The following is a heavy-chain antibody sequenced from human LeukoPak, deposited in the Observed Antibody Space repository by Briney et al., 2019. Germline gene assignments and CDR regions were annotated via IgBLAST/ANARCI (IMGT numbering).Heavy chain of an antibody. CDR1: GGSLSSSNW. D-gene: IGHD2-15*01. CDR2: IYHSGST. J-gene: IGHJ6*03. Sequence: PSETLSLTCAVSGGSLSSSNWWSWVRPPPGKGLEWIGAIYHSGSTNYNPSLKSRVTIQVDTSKNQFSLKLNSVTAADTAVYYCASFYCSGGSCYQYYSYYYMDVWGKGTTVTISS. V-gene: IGHV4-4*02. CDR3: ASFYCSGGSCYQYYSYYYMDV.